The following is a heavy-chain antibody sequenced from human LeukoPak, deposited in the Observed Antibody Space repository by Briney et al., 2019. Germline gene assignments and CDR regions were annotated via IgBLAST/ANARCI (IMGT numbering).Heavy chain of an antibody. CDR3: AMDTAMVRGGY. CDR1: GYSFTSYA. V-gene: IGHV1-18*01. D-gene: IGHD5-18*01. Sequence: GASVKVSCKASGYSFTSYAISWVRQAPGQGLEWMGWISAYNGNTNYAQKLQGRVTMTTDTSTSTAYMELRSLRSDDTAVYYCAMDTAMVRGGYWGQGTLVTVSS. J-gene: IGHJ4*02. CDR2: ISAYNGNT.